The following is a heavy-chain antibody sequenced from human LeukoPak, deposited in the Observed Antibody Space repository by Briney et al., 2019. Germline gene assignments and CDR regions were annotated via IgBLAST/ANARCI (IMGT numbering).Heavy chain of an antibody. CDR3: AKDYVWGTTVAFFDY. D-gene: IGHD3-16*01. CDR1: GFTFSSYA. CDR2: ISGSGGST. Sequence: PGGSLRLSCAASGFTFSSYAMSWVRQAPGKGLEWVSAISGSGGSTYYADSVKGRFTISRDNSKNTLYLQMNSPRAEDTAVYYCAKDYVWGTTVAFFDYWGQGTLVTVSS. V-gene: IGHV3-23*01. J-gene: IGHJ4*02.